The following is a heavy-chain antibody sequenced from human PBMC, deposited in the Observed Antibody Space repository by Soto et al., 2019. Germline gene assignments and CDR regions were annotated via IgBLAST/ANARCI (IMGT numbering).Heavy chain of an antibody. CDR3: ARVPWYCSSTSCFNWFDP. CDR1: GGTFSSYA. J-gene: IGHJ5*02. CDR2: IIPIFGTA. V-gene: IGHV1-69*01. D-gene: IGHD2-2*01. Sequence: QVQLVQSGAEVKKPGSSVKVSCKASGGTFSSYAISWVRQAPGQGLEWMGGIIPIFGTATYAQKFQGRVTITADESTSTAYMELSSLRSEDTAVYYCARVPWYCSSTSCFNWFDPWGQGTLVTVSS.